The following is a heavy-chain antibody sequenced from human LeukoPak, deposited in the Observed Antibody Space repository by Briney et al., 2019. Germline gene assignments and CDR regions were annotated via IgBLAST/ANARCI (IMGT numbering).Heavy chain of an antibody. J-gene: IGHJ6*03. CDR2: INHSGST. CDR1: GGSFSGYY. Sequence: SETLSLTCAVYGGSFSGYYWSWIRQPPGKGLEWIGEINHSGSTNYNPSLKSRVTISVDTSKNQFSLKLSSVTAADTAVYYCARARHYYGSGSLGYMDVWGKGTTVTVSS. D-gene: IGHD3-10*01. CDR3: ARARHYYGSGSLGYMDV. V-gene: IGHV4-34*01.